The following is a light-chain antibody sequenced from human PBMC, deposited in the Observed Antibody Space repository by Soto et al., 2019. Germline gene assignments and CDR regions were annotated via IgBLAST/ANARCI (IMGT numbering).Light chain of an antibody. CDR3: QQYGSSPPNFT. CDR1: QSVSSNY. Sequence: EIVLTQSPGTLSLSPGERATLSCRASQSVSSNYLAWYQQRPGQAPRLLIFGASYRATGIPDRFSGSGSGTDFTLTISRLEPDDFAVYYCQQYGSSPPNFTFGPGTKVDSK. CDR2: GAS. V-gene: IGKV3-20*01. J-gene: IGKJ3*01.